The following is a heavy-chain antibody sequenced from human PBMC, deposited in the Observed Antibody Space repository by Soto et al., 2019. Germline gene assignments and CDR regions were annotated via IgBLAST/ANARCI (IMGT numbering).Heavy chain of an antibody. CDR1: GYSFMKYG. Sequence: ASVKVSCKGFGYSFMKYGINWVRQAPGQGLEWVGWISPYSGYTHSAQKFHGRLTLTTDTAASTAYMELRVLRSADTALYYCAREASVLIPAAQPSRFDSWGQGTLVTVSS. V-gene: IGHV1-18*01. CDR3: AREASVLIPAAQPSRFDS. D-gene: IGHD2-2*01. CDR2: ISPYSGYT. J-gene: IGHJ5*01.